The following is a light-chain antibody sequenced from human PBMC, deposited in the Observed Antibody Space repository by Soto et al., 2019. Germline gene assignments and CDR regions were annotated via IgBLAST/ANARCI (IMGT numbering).Light chain of an antibody. CDR1: QSIGNN. V-gene: IGKV3-15*01. Sequence: EIMMTQSPATLSVSPGESATLSCRASQSIGNNLAWYQQKPGQAARLLIYGATRVTGLPARFTGSGSGTDFTLTISRLEPEDFAVYYCQQCSNWPPTFSQGTLLEIK. CDR2: GA. CDR3: QQCSNWPPT. J-gene: IGKJ5*01.